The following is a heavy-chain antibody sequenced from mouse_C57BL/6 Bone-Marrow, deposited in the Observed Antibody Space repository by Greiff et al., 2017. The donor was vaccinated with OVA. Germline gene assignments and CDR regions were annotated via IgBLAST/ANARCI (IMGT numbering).Heavy chain of an antibody. CDR2: IDPSDSYT. J-gene: IGHJ3*01. V-gene: IGHV1-59*01. CDR1: GYTFTSYW. D-gene: IGHD2-5*01. CDR3: ARMGVYSNYGSY. Sequence: QVQLQQPGAELVRPGTSVKLSCKASGYTFTSYWMHWVKQRPGQGLEWIGVIDPSDSYTNYNQKFKGKATLTVDTSSSTAYMQLSSLTSEDSAVYNCARMGVYSNYGSYWGQGTLVTVSA.